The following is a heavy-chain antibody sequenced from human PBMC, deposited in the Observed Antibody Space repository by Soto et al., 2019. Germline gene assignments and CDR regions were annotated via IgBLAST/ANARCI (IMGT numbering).Heavy chain of an antibody. D-gene: IGHD5-18*01. J-gene: IGHJ4*02. V-gene: IGHV5-10-1*01. Sequence: SCKGSGYSFTSYWISWVRQMPGKGLEWTGRIDPSDSYTNYSPSFQGHVTISADKSISTAYLQWSSLKASDTAMYYCASGYSYGYGNFDYWGQGTLVTVSS. CDR1: GYSFTSYW. CDR3: ASGYSYGYGNFDY. CDR2: IDPSDSYT.